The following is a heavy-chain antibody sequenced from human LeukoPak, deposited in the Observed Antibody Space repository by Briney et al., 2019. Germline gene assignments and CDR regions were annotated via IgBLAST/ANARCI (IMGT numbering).Heavy chain of an antibody. CDR3: ARGGGIAVAGTWFDP. J-gene: IGHJ5*02. CDR2: ISSSSSYI. V-gene: IGHV3-21*01. D-gene: IGHD6-19*01. Sequence: PGGSLRLSCAASGFTFSSYSMNWVRQAPGKGLEWVSSISSSSSYIYYADSVKGRFTISRDNAKNSLYLQMNSLRAEDTAVYYCARGGGIAVAGTWFDPWGQGTLVTVSS. CDR1: GFTFSSYS.